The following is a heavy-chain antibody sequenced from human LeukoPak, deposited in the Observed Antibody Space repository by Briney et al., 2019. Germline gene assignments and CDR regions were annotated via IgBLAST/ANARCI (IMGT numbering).Heavy chain of an antibody. CDR2: IYYSGST. J-gene: IGHJ3*02. V-gene: IGHV4-59*08. D-gene: IGHD3-10*01. Sequence: SETLSLTCTVSGGSISSYYWSWLRQPPGKGLEWIGYIYYSGSTNYNPSLKSRVTISVDTSKNQFSLKLSSVTAADTAVYYCARRGLYYYGSGSYSDAFDIWGQGTMVTVSS. CDR3: ARRGLYYYGSGSYSDAFDI. CDR1: GGSISSYY.